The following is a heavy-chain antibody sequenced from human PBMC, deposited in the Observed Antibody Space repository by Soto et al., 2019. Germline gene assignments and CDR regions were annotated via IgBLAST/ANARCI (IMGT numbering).Heavy chain of an antibody. CDR2: FDPEDGET. CDR1: GDTLTELS. D-gene: IGHD6-19*01. CDR3: ATTRRYSSGWQR. J-gene: IGHJ4*02. V-gene: IGHV1-24*01. Sequence: ASAKVSCKVSGDTLTELSMHWVRQAPGKGLEWMGGFDPEDGETIYAQKFQGRVTMTEDTSTDTAYMELSSLRSEDTAVYYCATTRRYSSGWQRWGQGTLVTVSS.